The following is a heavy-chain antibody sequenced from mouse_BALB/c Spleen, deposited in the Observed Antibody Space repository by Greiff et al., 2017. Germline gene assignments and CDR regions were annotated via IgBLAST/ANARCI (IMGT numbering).Heavy chain of an antibody. J-gene: IGHJ3*01. CDR3: ARHDGYYWFAY. D-gene: IGHD2-3*01. V-gene: IGHV5-12-1*01. CDR2: ISSGGGST. CDR1: GFAFSSYD. Sequence: EVKLVESGGGLVKPGGSLKLSCAPSGFAFSSYDMSWVRQTPEKRLEWVAYISSGGGSTYYPDTVKGRFTISRDNAKNTLYLQMSSLKSEDTAMYYCARHDGYYWFAYWGQGTLVTVSA.